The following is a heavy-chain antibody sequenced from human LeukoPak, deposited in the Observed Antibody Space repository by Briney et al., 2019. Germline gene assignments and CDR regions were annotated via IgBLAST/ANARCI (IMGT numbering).Heavy chain of an antibody. CDR3: ARDGTYTDYDPDFDI. V-gene: IGHV3-7*04. J-gene: IGHJ4*02. Sequence: PGGSLRLSCAASGFTFSRFWMSWVRQAPGKGLEWVANIKQDGSEKYYVDSVKGRFTISRDNAKNSLYLQMNSLRAEDTAVFYYARDGTYTDYDPDFDIWGQGTLVTVSS. CDR1: GFTFSRFW. CDR2: IKQDGSEK. D-gene: IGHD5-12*01.